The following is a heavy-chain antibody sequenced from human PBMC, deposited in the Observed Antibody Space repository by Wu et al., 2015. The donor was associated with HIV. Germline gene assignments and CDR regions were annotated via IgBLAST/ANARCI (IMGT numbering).Heavy chain of an antibody. J-gene: IGHJ6*03. CDR2: INPSGGST. V-gene: IGHV1-46*01. Sequence: QVQLVQSGAEVKKPGASVKVSCKASGYTFTSYYMHWVRQAPGQGLEWMGIINPSGGSTSYAQKFQGRVTMTRDTSTSTVYMELSSLRSEDTAVYYCATSSRTQYLHYYMDVWGKGTTVTVSS. D-gene: IGHD2-2*01. CDR1: GYTFTSYY. CDR3: ATSSRTQYLHYYMDV.